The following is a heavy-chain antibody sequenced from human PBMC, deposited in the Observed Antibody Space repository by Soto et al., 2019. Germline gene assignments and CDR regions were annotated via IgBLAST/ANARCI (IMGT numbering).Heavy chain of an antibody. J-gene: IGHJ4*02. V-gene: IGHV3-23*01. CDR3: AKDPGSGYCSSTSCYEVAMTYFDY. Sequence: GGSLRLSCAASGFTFSSYAMSWVRQAPGKGLEWVSAISGSGGSTYYADSVKGRFTISRDNSKNTLYLQMNSLRAEDTAVYYCAKDPGSGYCSSTSCYEVAMTYFDYWGQGTLVTVSS. CDR1: GFTFSSYA. D-gene: IGHD2-2*03. CDR2: ISGSGGST.